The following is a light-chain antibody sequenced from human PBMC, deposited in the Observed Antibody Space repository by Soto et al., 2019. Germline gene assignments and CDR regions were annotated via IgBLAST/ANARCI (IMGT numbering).Light chain of an antibody. V-gene: IGKV3-15*01. CDR1: QIVIGSY. Sequence: EIVLTQSLGTLSLSPGERGTLSCRASQIVIGSYLAWFQQKPGQAPRLLIYGASTRATGIPARFTGSGSGTEFTLTISSLQSEDFAVYYCQQYNNWPPITFGQGTRLEIK. CDR2: GAS. CDR3: QQYNNWPPIT. J-gene: IGKJ5*01.